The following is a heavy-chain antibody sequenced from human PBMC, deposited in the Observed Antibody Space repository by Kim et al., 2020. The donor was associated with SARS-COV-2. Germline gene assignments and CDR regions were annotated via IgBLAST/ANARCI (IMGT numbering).Heavy chain of an antibody. CDR3: ARDLDNYWFDP. V-gene: IGHV1-46*01. Sequence: TNYAQKFKSGVALTRDTSTSTVYMELSSLRSEDTAIYYCARDLDNYWFDPWGQGTLVTVSS. D-gene: IGHD1-1*01. J-gene: IGHJ5*02. CDR2: T.